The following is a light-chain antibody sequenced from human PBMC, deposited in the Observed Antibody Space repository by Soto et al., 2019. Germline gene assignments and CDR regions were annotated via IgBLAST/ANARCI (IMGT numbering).Light chain of an antibody. CDR2: DAS. CDR1: RDIDTY. J-gene: IGKJ5*01. Sequence: DVQMTQSPSSLSASVGDRVTITCQASRDIDTYLNWYQQRPGKAPKLLIYDASKLQTGVPSRFSGRKSGTDFIFTINSLQPEDIATYYCQQYDNFPTSGQGTRLEIK. CDR3: QQYDNFPT. V-gene: IGKV1-33*01.